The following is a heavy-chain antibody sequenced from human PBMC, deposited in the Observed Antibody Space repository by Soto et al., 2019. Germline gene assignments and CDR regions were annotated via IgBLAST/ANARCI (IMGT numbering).Heavy chain of an antibody. CDR2: ISAYNGNT. CDR3: ARDSPRDIVLVPAAIQNWFDP. J-gene: IGHJ5*02. CDR1: DYTFTSYG. Sequence: ASVKVSCKDSDYTFTSYGISWVRQAPGQGLEWMGWISAYNGNTNYAQKLQGRVTMTTDTSTSTAYMELRSLRSDDTAVYYCARDSPRDIVLVPAAIQNWFDPWGQGTLVTVSS. V-gene: IGHV1-18*01. D-gene: IGHD2-2*01.